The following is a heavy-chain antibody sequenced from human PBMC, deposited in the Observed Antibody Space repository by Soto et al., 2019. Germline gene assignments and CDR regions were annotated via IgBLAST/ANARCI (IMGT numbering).Heavy chain of an antibody. D-gene: IGHD3-10*01. CDR1: GFTFSSYG. J-gene: IGHJ4*02. V-gene: IGHV3-30*18. CDR3: AKDSQFTRSAFDY. Sequence: GGSLSLSCAASGFTFSSYGMHWVRQAPGKGLEWVAVISYDGSNKYYADSVKGRFTISRDNSKNTLYLQMNSLRAEDTAVYYCAKDSQFTRSAFDYWGQGTLVTGSS. CDR2: ISYDGSNK.